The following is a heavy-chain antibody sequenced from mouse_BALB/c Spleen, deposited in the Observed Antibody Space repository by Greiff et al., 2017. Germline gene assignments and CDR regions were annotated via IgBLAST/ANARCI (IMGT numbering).Heavy chain of an antibody. V-gene: IGHV5-17*02. J-gene: IGHJ4*01. CDR1: GFTFSSFG. CDR2: ISSGSSTI. D-gene: IGHD1-1*01. Sequence: EVMLVESGGGLVQPGGSRKLSCAASGFTFSSFGMHWVRQAPEKGLEWVAYISSGSSTIYYADTVKGRFTISRDNPKNTLFLQMTSLRSEDTAMYYCARGGITTVVALYYYAMDYWGQGTSVTVAS. CDR3: ARGGITTVVALYYYAMDY.